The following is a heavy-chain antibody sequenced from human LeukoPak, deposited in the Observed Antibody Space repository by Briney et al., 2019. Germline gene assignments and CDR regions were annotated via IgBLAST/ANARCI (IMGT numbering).Heavy chain of an antibody. V-gene: IGHV3-49*03. CDR2: IRSKAYGETA. Sequence: GGSLRLSCTASGFTFGDYAMSWIRQAPGKGLEWVGFIRSKAYGETADYAASVKGRFTISRDDSRATAYLQMNSLKTEDTAVYHCTRDRGAYNLYDYWGQGTLVTVSS. CDR1: GFTFGDYA. CDR3: TRDRGAYNLYDY. D-gene: IGHD1-1*01. J-gene: IGHJ4*02.